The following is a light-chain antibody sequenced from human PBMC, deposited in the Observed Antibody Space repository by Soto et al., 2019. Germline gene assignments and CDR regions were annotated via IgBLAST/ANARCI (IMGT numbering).Light chain of an antibody. Sequence: QSALTQPRSVSGSPGQSVTISCTGTSTDVGGYNYVSWYQQHPGKVPKLMLYDVSKRPSGVPDRFSGSKSGTTASLTISGLQAEDEADYYCSSYTSISTYVFGTGTKVTVL. V-gene: IGLV2-11*01. CDR2: DVS. CDR1: STDVGGYNY. CDR3: SSYTSISTYV. J-gene: IGLJ1*01.